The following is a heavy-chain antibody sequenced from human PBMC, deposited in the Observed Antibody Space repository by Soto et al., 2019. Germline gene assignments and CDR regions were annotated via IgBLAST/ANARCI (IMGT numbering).Heavy chain of an antibody. Sequence: SETLSLTCGAYGGSFSGYHWSWIRQPPGKGLEWIGEINHGGTTNYNPSLKSRVTISVDASKNQFSLKLSSVIAEDTAVYYCARSFKQQLTNDYWGQGTLVTVSS. CDR3: ARSFKQQLTNDY. J-gene: IGHJ4*02. CDR2: INHGGTT. CDR1: GGSFSGYH. D-gene: IGHD6-13*01. V-gene: IGHV4-34*01.